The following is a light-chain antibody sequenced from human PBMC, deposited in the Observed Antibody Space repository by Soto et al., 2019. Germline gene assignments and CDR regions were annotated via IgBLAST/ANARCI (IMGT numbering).Light chain of an antibody. V-gene: IGKV3-20*01. J-gene: IGKJ5*01. Sequence: EIVLTKSPGTLSLSPGERATLSCRASQTVSSAYLGWYQQKPGQAPRLLIYGTSSRATGIPDRFSGSGSGTDFPLTISRLEPEDFAVYYCQQYDSFPLIAFGQGTRLEIK. CDR2: GTS. CDR1: QTVSSAY. CDR3: QQYDSFPLIA.